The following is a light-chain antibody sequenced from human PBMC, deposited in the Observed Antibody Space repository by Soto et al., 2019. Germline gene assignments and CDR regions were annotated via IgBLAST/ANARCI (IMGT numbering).Light chain of an antibody. V-gene: IGKV3-11*01. CDR2: GAF. J-gene: IGKJ5*01. Sequence: EIVLTQSPATLSLSPGERATLSCRASPSVTNFLAWYQQKPGQAPRLLIYGAFNSSTCIPARFSGSGSGTDFTLTIISIEPEDSVISYCHQRNIWPPLTFGQGTRLEIK. CDR1: PSVTNF. CDR3: HQRNIWPPLT.